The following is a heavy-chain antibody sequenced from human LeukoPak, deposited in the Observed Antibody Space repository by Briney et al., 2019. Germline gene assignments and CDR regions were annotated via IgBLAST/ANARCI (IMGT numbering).Heavy chain of an antibody. CDR3: ARGQRAGVAFDY. V-gene: IGHV3-21*01. D-gene: IGHD3-10*01. Sequence: PGGSLRLSCAASGFTFSSYSMNWVRQAPGKGLEWVSSISSSSSYIYYADSVKGRFTISRDNAKNSLYLQMNSLRAEDTAVYYCARGQRAGVAFDYWGQGTLVTVSS. J-gene: IGHJ4*02. CDR1: GFTFSSYS. CDR2: ISSSSSYI.